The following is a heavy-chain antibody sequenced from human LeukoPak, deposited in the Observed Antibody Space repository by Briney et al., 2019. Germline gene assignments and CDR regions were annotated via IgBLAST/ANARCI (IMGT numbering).Heavy chain of an antibody. CDR3: ARDWQLYGMDV. Sequence: SGGSLRLSCAASGFTFSHYGMHWVRQVTGKGLEWVSSIGTADDTYYPDSMKGRFTISRDNAKNSLYLQMNSLRAEDTAVYYCARDWQLYGMDVWGQGTTVTVSS. J-gene: IGHJ6*02. D-gene: IGHD1-1*01. CDR2: IGTADDT. CDR1: GFTFSHYG. V-gene: IGHV3-13*01.